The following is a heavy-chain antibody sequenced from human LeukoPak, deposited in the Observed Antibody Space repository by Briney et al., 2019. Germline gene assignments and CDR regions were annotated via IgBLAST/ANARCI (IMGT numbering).Heavy chain of an antibody. CDR3: ARVWGIAAAGDY. J-gene: IGHJ4*02. Sequence: ASVKVSCKAPGYTFTGYYMHWVRQAPGQGLEWMGWINPNSGGTNYAQKFQGRVTMTRDTSISTAYMELSRLGSDDTAVYYCARVWGIAAAGDYWGQGTLVTVSS. D-gene: IGHD6-13*01. V-gene: IGHV1-2*02. CDR1: GYTFTGYY. CDR2: INPNSGGT.